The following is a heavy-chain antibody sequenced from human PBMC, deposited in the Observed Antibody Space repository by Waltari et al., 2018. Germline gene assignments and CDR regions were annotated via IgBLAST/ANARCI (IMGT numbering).Heavy chain of an antibody. CDR3: ARLPRGSVIIGAFDI. J-gene: IGHJ3*02. V-gene: IGHV4-59*11. CDR2: MYFSGTH. Sequence: VQLQESGPGLVKPSETLSLSCDVSGDSITSHFWSWIRQAPGKGLEWIGYMYFSGTHNYNPSRKSRVTISIDTSKNHFSLNLRSVTAADTAIYYCARLPRGSVIIGAFDIWGQGTQVTVSS. D-gene: IGHD3-22*01. CDR1: GDSITSHF.